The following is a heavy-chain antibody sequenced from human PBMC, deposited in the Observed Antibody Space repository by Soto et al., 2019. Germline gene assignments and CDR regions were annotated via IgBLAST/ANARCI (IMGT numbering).Heavy chain of an antibody. CDR1: GFTFDDYA. CDR3: AKDINPPKNYYGSGSALDF. CDR2: ISWNSGSI. Sequence: GGSLRLSCAASGFTFDDYAMHWVRQAPGKGLEWVSGISWNSGSIGYADSVKGRFTISRDNAKNSLYLQMNSLRAEDTALYYCAKDINPPKNYYGSGSALDFWGQGTLVTVSS. D-gene: IGHD3-10*01. V-gene: IGHV3-9*01. J-gene: IGHJ4*02.